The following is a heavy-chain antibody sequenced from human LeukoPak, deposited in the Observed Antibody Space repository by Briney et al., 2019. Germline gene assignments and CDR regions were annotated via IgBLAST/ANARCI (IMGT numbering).Heavy chain of an antibody. Sequence: ASVEVSCKASGYTFTNYAMHWVRQAPGQRLEWMGWIYAGNGNTKYSQKLQGRVTITRDTSANTAYMELSSLRSEDTAVYYCASFTIFGVVTPSEDYYFDYWGQGTLVTVSS. CDR3: ASFTIFGVVTPSEDYYFDY. V-gene: IGHV1-3*01. CDR2: IYAGNGNT. J-gene: IGHJ4*02. D-gene: IGHD3-3*01. CDR1: GYTFTNYA.